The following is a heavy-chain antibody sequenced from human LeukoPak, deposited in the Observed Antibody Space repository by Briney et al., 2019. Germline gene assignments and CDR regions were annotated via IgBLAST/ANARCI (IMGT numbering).Heavy chain of an antibody. J-gene: IGHJ6*03. V-gene: IGHV3-11*04. CDR2: ISSSGSTI. CDR1: GFTFCDYY. D-gene: IGHD3-3*01. CDR3: ARELFYYDFWSAPSSYMDV. Sequence: GGSLRLSXAASGFTFCDYYMSWIRQTPGKGLEWVSYISSSGSTIYYADSVKGRFTISRDNAKNSLYLQMNSLRAEDTAVYYCARELFYYDFWSAPSSYMDVWGKGTTVTVSS.